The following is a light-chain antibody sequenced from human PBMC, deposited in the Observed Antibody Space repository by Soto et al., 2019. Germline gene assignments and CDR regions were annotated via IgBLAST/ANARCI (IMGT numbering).Light chain of an antibody. CDR3: QQYGXSPLT. V-gene: IGKV3-20*01. CDR2: GAS. CDR1: QSVSSNY. J-gene: IGKJ5*01. Sequence: EIVLTQSPGTLSLSPGEGATLSCRASQSVSSNYLAWYQQRLGQAPRLLIYGASSRATGIPDRFSGSGSGTDFTLTISRLELEDLAVYYCQQYGXSPLTFGQGTRLEIK.